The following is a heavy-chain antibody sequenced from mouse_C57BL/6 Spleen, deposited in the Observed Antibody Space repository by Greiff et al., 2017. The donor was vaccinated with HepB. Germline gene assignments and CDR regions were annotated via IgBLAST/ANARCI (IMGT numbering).Heavy chain of an antibody. J-gene: IGHJ1*03. CDR1: GFNIKDYY. Sequence: VQLQQSGAELVRPGASVKLSCTASGFNIKDYYMHWVKQRPEQGLEWIGRIDPEDGDTEYAPKFQGKATVTADTSSNTAYLQLSSLTSEDTAVYYCRGNSWYFDVWGTGTTVTVSS. D-gene: IGHD2-1*01. CDR2: IDPEDGDT. CDR3: RGNSWYFDV. V-gene: IGHV14-1*01.